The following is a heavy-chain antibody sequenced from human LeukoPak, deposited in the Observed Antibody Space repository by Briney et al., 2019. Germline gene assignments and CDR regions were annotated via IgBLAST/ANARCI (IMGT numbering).Heavy chain of an antibody. J-gene: IGHJ6*03. CDR3: ARGGLRAAAGTDPSNYYYYYYMDV. CDR1: GGTFSSYA. V-gene: IGHV1-69*06. Sequence: PVKVSCKASGGTFSSYAISWVRQAPGQGLEWMGGIIPIFGTANYAQKFQGRVTITADKSTSTAYMELSSLRSEDTAVYYCARGGLRAAAGTDPSNYYYYYYMDVWGKGTTVTVSS. CDR2: IIPIFGTA. D-gene: IGHD6-13*01.